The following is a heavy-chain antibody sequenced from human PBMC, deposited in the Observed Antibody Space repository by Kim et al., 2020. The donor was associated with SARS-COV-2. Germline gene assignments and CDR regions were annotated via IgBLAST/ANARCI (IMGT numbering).Heavy chain of an antibody. Sequence: GGSLRLSCTASGFTFGDYAMSWFRQAPGKGLEWVGFIRSKAYGGTTEYAASVKGRFTISRDDSKSIAYLQMNSLKTEDTAVYYCTRVRGDFWTDSGSGEPFFDYWGQGTLVTVSS. J-gene: IGHJ4*02. V-gene: IGHV3-49*03. CDR2: IRSKAYGGTT. D-gene: IGHD1-26*01. CDR3: TRVRGDFWTDSGSGEPFFDY. CDR1: GFTFGDYA.